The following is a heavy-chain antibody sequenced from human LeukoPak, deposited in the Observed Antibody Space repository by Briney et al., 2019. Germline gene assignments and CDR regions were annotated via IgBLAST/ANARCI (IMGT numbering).Heavy chain of an antibody. Sequence: GGSLRLSCAASGFTFSSYWMSWVRQAPGKELEWVANIKQDGSEKYYVDSVKGRFTISRDNAKNSLYLQMNSLRAEDTAVYYCARRYTGYYAVGCDYWGQGTLVTVSS. CDR2: IKQDGSEK. CDR3: ARRYTGYYAVGCDY. D-gene: IGHD3-9*01. CDR1: GFTFSSYW. V-gene: IGHV3-7*01. J-gene: IGHJ4*02.